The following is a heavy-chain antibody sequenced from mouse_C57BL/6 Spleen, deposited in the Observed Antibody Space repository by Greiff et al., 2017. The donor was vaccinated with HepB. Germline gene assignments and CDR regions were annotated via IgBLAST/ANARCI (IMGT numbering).Heavy chain of an antibody. J-gene: IGHJ2*01. CDR3: ARNPLSTMITAFDY. V-gene: IGHV2-2*01. Sequence: QVHVKQSGPGLVQPSQSLSITCTVSGFSLTSYGVHWVRQSPGKGLEWLGVIWSGGSTDYNAAFISRLSISKDNSKSQVFFKMNSLQADDTAIYYCARNPLSTMITAFDYWGQGTTLTVSS. CDR2: IWSGGST. CDR1: GFSLTSYG. D-gene: IGHD2-4*01.